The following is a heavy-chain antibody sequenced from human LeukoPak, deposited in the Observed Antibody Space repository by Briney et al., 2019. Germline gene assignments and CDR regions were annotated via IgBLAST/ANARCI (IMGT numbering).Heavy chain of an antibody. D-gene: IGHD1-7*01. J-gene: IGHJ4*02. CDR1: GFTFSDHY. Sequence: GGSLRLSCAASGFTFSDHYMDWVRQAPGKGLEWVGRTRNKANSYTTEYAASVKGRFTISRADSANSLYLQMNSLRAEDTAVYYCAPTYNWNYFGVDYWGQGTLVTVSS. V-gene: IGHV3-72*01. CDR3: APTYNWNYFGVDY. CDR2: TRNKANSYTT.